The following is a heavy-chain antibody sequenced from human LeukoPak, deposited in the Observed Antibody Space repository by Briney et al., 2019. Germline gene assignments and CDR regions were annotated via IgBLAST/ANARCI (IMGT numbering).Heavy chain of an antibody. D-gene: IGHD3-22*01. CDR3: ARTPIYYFDNSGYYN. Sequence: PSETLSLTCTVSGGSINNYYWSWIRQPAGKGLEWIGLIYSSGSTSYNPSLKSRVTMSVDASKKQFSLRLSSVTAADTAVYYCARTPIYYFDNSGYYNWGQGTLVTVSS. CDR1: GGSINNYY. V-gene: IGHV4-4*07. CDR2: IYSSGST. J-gene: IGHJ4*02.